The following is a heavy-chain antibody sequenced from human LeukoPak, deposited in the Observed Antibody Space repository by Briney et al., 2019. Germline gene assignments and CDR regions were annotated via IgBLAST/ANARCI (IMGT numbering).Heavy chain of an antibody. CDR2: IIPIFGTA. J-gene: IGHJ4*02. V-gene: IGHV1-69*01. Sequence: SVKVSCKASGGTFSSNAISWVRQAPGQGLEWMGGIIPIFGTANYAQKFQGRVTITADESTSTAYMELSSLRSEDTAVYYCARVPYYYDSSGYSPIDYWGQGTLVTVSS. D-gene: IGHD3-22*01. CDR3: ARVPYYYDSSGYSPIDY. CDR1: GGTFSSNA.